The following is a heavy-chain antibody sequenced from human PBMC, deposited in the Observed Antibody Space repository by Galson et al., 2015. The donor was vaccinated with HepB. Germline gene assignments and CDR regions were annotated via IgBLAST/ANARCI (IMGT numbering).Heavy chain of an antibody. Sequence: SVKVSCKASGYTFTSHDINWVRQAPGQGLEWMVWMNPRSGNTGYAREFKGRVTVTRNTSINTAYRELSSLSSDDTAVYYCARGGGYYDDSGYHIDAFDIWGQGTMVSVSS. D-gene: IGHD3-22*01. CDR1: GYTFTSHD. V-gene: IGHV1-8*01. CDR3: ARGGGYYDDSGYHIDAFDI. CDR2: MNPRSGNT. J-gene: IGHJ3*02.